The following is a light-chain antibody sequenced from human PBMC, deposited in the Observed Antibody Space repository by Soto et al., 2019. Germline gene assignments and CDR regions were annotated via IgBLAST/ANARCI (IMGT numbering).Light chain of an antibody. Sequence: EIVLTQSPSTLPLFPGERATLSCRASQSVSSYLAWYQQKAGKAPRLLIYDASNRATGTPARFSGSGSVTDSTLSISSLEPEDFAVYYCQPRSNCPLTFGQGTRL. V-gene: IGKV3-11*01. J-gene: IGKJ5*01. CDR2: DAS. CDR3: QPRSNCPLT. CDR1: QSVSSY.